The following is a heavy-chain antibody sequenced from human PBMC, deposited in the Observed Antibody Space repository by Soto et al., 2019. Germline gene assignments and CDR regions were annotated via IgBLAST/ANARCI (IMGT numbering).Heavy chain of an antibody. CDR2: ISGSGGNT. CDR1: GFTFSSYA. V-gene: IGHV3-23*01. J-gene: IGHJ6*02. Sequence: GGSLRLSCAASGFTFSSYAMSWVRQAPGKGLDWVSTISGSGGNTYYAESVKGRFTISRDNSKNTLYLQINSLRAEDTAVYYCARETIWARDFWRGPYVMDVWGQGTTVTVSS. CDR3: ARETIWARDFWRGPYVMDV. D-gene: IGHD3-3*01.